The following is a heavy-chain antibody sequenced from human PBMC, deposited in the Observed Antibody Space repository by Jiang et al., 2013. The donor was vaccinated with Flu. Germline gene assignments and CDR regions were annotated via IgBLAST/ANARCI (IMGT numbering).Heavy chain of an antibody. D-gene: IGHD6-6*01. CDR1: GFTFSSYW. Sequence: QLVESGGGLVQPGGSLRLSCAASGFTFSSYWMHWVRQVPGKGLVWVSRMNSDDSSITYVDSVKSRFTISRDNAKNTLYLQMNSLRAEDTAVYYCARSHGEQLGGAFDYWGQGTLVTVSS. CDR2: MNSDDSSI. CDR3: ARSHGEQLGGAFDY. J-gene: IGHJ4*02. V-gene: IGHV3-74*01.